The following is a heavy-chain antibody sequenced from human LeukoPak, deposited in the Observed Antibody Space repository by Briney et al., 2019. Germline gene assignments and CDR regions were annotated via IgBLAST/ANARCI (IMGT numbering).Heavy chain of an antibody. CDR3: ARTLEWLLLFDY. V-gene: IGHV1-2*02. CDR2: MNPKSGGT. CDR1: GYTFTGYY. D-gene: IGHD3-22*01. Sequence: GASVKVSCKASGYTFTGYYVHWVRQAPGQGLEWMGWMNPKSGGTNYAQKFEARVTMNRDTSISTAYMELSRLRFDDTAVYYCARTLEWLLLFDYWGQGTLVTVSS. J-gene: IGHJ4*02.